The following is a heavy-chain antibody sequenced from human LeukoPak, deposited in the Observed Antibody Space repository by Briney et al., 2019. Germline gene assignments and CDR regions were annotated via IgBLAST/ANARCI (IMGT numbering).Heavy chain of an antibody. D-gene: IGHD6-13*01. CDR3: ARDQTVAAAGED. CDR1: GGTFSSYA. V-gene: IGHV1-69*04. Sequence: GASVKVSCKASGGTFSSYAISWVRQAPGQGLEWMGRIIPILGIANYAQKFQGRVTITADKSTSTAYMELSSLRSEDTAVYYCARDQTVAAAGEDWGQGTLVTVSS. CDR2: IIPILGIA. J-gene: IGHJ4*02.